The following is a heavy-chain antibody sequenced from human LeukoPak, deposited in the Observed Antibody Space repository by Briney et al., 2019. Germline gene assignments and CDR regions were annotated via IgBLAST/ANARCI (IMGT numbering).Heavy chain of an antibody. CDR2: INHSGST. CDR3: ARGRYGGNSFDY. V-gene: IGHV4-34*01. CDR1: GGSFSGYY. J-gene: IGHJ4*02. D-gene: IGHD4-23*01. Sequence: SETLSLTCAVYGGSFSGYYWSWIRQPPGKGLEWIGEINHSGSTNYNPSLKSRVTISVDTSKNQFSLKLSSVTAADTAVYYCARGRYGGNSFDYRGQGTLVTVSS.